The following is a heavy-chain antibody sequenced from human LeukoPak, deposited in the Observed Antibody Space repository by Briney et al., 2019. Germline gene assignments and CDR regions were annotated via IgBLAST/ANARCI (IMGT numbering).Heavy chain of an antibody. D-gene: IGHD4-17*01. V-gene: IGHV3-30*18. Sequence: QSGGSLRLSCAASGFTFSSYGMHWVRQAPGKGLEWVAVISYDGSYKYYADSVKGRFTISRDNSKNTLYLQMNSLRAEDTAVYYCAKVGDYGDSALDYWGQGTLVTVP. J-gene: IGHJ4*02. CDR2: ISYDGSYK. CDR1: GFTFSSYG. CDR3: AKVGDYGDSALDY.